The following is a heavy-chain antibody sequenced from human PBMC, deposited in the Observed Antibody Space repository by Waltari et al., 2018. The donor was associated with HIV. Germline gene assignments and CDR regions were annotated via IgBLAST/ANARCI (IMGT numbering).Heavy chain of an antibody. V-gene: IGHV3-53*01. CDR3: ARGGPGGSQPFDH. Sequence: EMQLAESGGGLAQPGKSLRLSCAASGFSVTATFMGWIRQAPGKGLEWVSVIYTGGNILYADSVRGRFTISRDSSRNTLDLQMDNLRDEDTAVYYCARGGPGGSQPFDHCGQGTLVTVSS. CDR2: IYTGGNI. D-gene: IGHD2-15*01. J-gene: IGHJ4*02. CDR1: GFSVTATF.